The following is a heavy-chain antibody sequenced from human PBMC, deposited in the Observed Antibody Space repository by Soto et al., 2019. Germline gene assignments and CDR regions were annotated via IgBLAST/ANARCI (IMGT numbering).Heavy chain of an antibody. V-gene: IGHV3-30-3*01. Sequence: QVQLVESGGGVVQPGRSLRLSCAASGFTFSSYAMHWVRQAPGKGLERVAVISYDGSNKYYADSVEGRFTISRDNSKNTLYLQMNSLRTEDTAVYYCARDRLRYNWNDFPYYYYGMDVWGQGTTVTVSS. D-gene: IGHD1-1*01. CDR3: ARDRLRYNWNDFPYYYYGMDV. CDR2: ISYDGSNK. CDR1: GFTFSSYA. J-gene: IGHJ6*02.